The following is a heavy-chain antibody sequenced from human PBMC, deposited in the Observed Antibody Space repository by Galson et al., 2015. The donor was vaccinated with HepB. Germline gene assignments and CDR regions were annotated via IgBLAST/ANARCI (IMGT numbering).Heavy chain of an antibody. J-gene: IGHJ5*02. Sequence: QSGAEVKKPGESLRISCKGSGYSFTSYWISWVRQMPGKGLEWMGRIDPSDSYTNYSPSFQGHVTISADKSISTAYLQWSSLKASDTAMYYCARHRMAVAARSLFDPWGQGTLVTVSS. CDR3: ARHRMAVAARSLFDP. V-gene: IGHV5-10-1*01. CDR1: GYSFTSYW. CDR2: IDPSDSYT. D-gene: IGHD6-19*01.